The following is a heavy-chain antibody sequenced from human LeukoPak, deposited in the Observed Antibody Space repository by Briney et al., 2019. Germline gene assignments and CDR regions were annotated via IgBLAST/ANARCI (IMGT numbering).Heavy chain of an antibody. V-gene: IGHV4-39*07. J-gene: IGHJ4*02. CDR2: MHYSGST. CDR1: GDYITKNGYY. Sequence: PSETLSLTCSVSGDYITKNGYYWGWNRQSPETGLEWIGSMHYSGSTNYNPSLKSRVTISVDTSKNQFSLKLSSVTAADTAVYYCASTHDYGGNPEYFDYWGQGTLVTVSS. D-gene: IGHD4-23*01. CDR3: ASTHDYGGNPEYFDY.